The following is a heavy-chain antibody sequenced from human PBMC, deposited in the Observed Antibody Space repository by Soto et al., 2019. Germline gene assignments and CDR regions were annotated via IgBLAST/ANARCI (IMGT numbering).Heavy chain of an antibody. CDR2: ISGSGGST. CDR1: GFTFSSYA. V-gene: IGHV3-23*01. J-gene: IGHJ4*02. D-gene: IGHD6-13*01. Sequence: PGGSLRLSCAASGFTFSSYAMSWVRQAPGKGLEWVSAISGSGGSTYYADSVKGRFTISRDNSKNTLYMQMNSLRAEDTAVYDCAKSSSSWYPSPGFDYGGQGTLVTVS. CDR3: AKSSSSWYPSPGFDY.